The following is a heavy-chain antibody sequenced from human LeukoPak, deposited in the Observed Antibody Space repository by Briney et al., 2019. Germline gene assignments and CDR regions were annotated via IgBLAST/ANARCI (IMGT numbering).Heavy chain of an antibody. Sequence: SETLSLTCTVSGGSMSPYHWGWIRQPPGKGLEWTGYIYYSGSTNYNPSLKSRVTISVDTSKNQFSLKLSSVTAADTAVYYCARGGSDYYDSSGIEAFDIWGQGTMVTVSS. D-gene: IGHD3-22*01. J-gene: IGHJ3*02. V-gene: IGHV4-59*12. CDR2: IYYSGST. CDR3: ARGGSDYYDSSGIEAFDI. CDR1: GGSMSPYH.